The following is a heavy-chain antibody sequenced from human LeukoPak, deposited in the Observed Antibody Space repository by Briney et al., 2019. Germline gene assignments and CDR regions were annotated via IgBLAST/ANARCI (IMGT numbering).Heavy chain of an antibody. CDR3: ARHIRITMIVVVIGPGAFDI. Sequence: SETLSLTCAVYGGSFSGYYWSWIRQPPGKGLEWIGEINHSGSTNYNPSLKSRVTISVDTSKNQFSLKLSSVTAADTAVYYCARHIRITMIVVVIGPGAFDIWGQGTMVTVSS. CDR2: INHSGST. CDR1: GGSFSGYY. D-gene: IGHD3-22*01. V-gene: IGHV4-34*01. J-gene: IGHJ3*02.